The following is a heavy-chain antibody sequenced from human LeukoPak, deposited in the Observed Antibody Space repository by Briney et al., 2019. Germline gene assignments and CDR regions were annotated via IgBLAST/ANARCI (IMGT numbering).Heavy chain of an antibody. CDR3: ARATVDNDAFDI. CDR2: ISGSSGNT. J-gene: IGHJ3*02. D-gene: IGHD2-15*01. CDR1: RFAFSSYA. V-gene: IGHV3-23*01. Sequence: GGSLRLSCAASRFAFSSYAMTWVRQAPGKGLEWVSTISGSSGNTYYADSVKGRFTISRDNSKNTLYLQMNSLRAEDTAVYYCARATVDNDAFDIWGQGTMVTVSS.